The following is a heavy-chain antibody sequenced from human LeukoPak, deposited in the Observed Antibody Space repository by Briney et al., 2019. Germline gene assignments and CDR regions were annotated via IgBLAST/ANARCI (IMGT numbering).Heavy chain of an antibody. V-gene: IGHV3-48*01. CDR2: ISSSTCNI. D-gene: IGHD2-15*01. J-gene: IGHJ4*02. CDR3: ARGPISWTPFDG. CDR1: GFPYRLYS. Sequence: GVSQTLSCAASGFPYRLYSMKWVRQAPGKGLEWVSSISSSTCNIYYAHSEKALFTLPRDYEKNSLCLQKNSQRPEHTAVYHCARGPISWTPFDGWGEGTLVTVSS.